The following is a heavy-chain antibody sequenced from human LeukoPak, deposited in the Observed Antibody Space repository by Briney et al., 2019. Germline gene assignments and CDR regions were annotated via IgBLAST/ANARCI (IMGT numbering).Heavy chain of an antibody. CDR2: INPNSGGT. D-gene: IGHD3-22*01. CDR1: GYTFTGYY. V-gene: IGHV1-2*06. J-gene: IGHJ4*02. CDR3: ARGGYGSSGYYYVFSLDY. Sequence: ASVKVSCKASGYTFTGYYMHWVRQAPGQGLEWMGRINPNSGGTNYAQKFQGRVTMTRDTSISTAYMELSRLRSDDTAVYYCARGGYGSSGYYYVFSLDYWGQGTLVTVSS.